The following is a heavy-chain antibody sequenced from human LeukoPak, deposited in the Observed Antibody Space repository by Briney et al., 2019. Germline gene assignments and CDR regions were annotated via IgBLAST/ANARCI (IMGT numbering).Heavy chain of an antibody. D-gene: IGHD4-11*01. J-gene: IGHJ6*03. CDR1: GYTFTSYD. CDR2: MNPNSGNT. V-gene: IGHV1-8*01. Sequence: ASVKVSCKASGYTFTSYDINWVRQATGQGLEWMGWMNPNSGNTGYAQKFQGRVTMTRNTSISTAYMELSSLRSEDTAVYYCARGQGGSNYASGYYYYYYYMDVWDKGTTVTVSS. CDR3: ARGQGGSNYASGYYYYYYYMDV.